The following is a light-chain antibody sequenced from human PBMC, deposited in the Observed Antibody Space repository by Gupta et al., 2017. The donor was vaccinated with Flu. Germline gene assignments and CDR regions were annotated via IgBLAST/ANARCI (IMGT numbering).Light chain of an antibody. V-gene: IGKV1-5*03. J-gene: IGKJ1*01. CDR3: QQYRSSPWT. CDR1: QAIDSW. Sequence: PSTLPASVGDGVTITCRASQAIDSWLAWYQKKPGRAPKSLIYKASSLETGVPSRFSGSGSGTEFSLTMSSLQPDDFATYYCQQYRSSPWTFGQGTKVEIK. CDR2: KAS.